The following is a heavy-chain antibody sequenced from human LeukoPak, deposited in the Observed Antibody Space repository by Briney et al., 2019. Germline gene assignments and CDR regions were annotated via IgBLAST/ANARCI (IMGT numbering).Heavy chain of an antibody. D-gene: IGHD3-22*01. CDR2: INSDGSST. J-gene: IGHJ4*02. CDR1: GFTFSSYW. V-gene: IGHV3-74*01. CDR3: ARERDRSGYYLGDFDS. Sequence: GGSLRLSCAASGFTFSSYWMHRVRQAPGKGLVWVSRINSDGSSTSYADSVKGRFTISRDNAKNTLYLQLISLRVEDTAVYYCARERDRSGYYLGDFDSWGQGTLVTVSS.